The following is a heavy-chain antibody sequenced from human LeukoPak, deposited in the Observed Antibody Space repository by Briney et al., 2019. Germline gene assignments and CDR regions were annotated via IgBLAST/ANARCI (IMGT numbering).Heavy chain of an antibody. J-gene: IGHJ4*02. Sequence: SETLSLTCTVSGGSISGYYWSWIRQPPGKGLEYIGYIYYSGSTDYNPSLKSRITISVDTSKNQFSLKLSYVTAADTAVYYCARHYYDSSGYYYFDYWGQGTLVTVSS. CDR3: ARHYYDSSGYYYFDY. D-gene: IGHD3-22*01. CDR1: GGSISGYY. V-gene: IGHV4-59*08. CDR2: IYYSGST.